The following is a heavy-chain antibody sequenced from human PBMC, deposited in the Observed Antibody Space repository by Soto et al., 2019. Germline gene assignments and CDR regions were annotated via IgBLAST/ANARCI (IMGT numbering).Heavy chain of an antibody. V-gene: IGHV4-31*02. CDR1: GGSIGSRDYY. D-gene: IGHD2-8*01. J-gene: IGHJ6*02. CDR2: IYYNGNT. Sequence: QVQMRQSGPGLVKPSRTLSLKCSVSGGSIGSRDYYWSWIRQHPEKGLEWFGSIYYNGNTDYNPSLRGRPTISLAASMNEFSLKLTSVTAADTAVYYCARDKGGAALKGSGMDVWGQGTTVTVS. CDR3: ARDKGGAALKGSGMDV.